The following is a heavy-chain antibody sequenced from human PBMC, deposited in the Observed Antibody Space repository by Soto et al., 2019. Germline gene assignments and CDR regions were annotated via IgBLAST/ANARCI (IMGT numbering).Heavy chain of an antibody. J-gene: IGHJ5*02. Sequence: GAPRLSLAAPGVTLCRYSLSWGRPAPGKGLEWVSAISGSGGSTYYADSVKGRFTISRDNSKNTLYLQMNSLRAEDTAVYYCIKYSGRPSIPAALGQGTLVTVSS. CDR2: ISGSGGST. V-gene: IGHV3-23*01. CDR3: IKYSGRPSIPAA. D-gene: IGHD1-26*01. CDR1: GVTLCRYS.